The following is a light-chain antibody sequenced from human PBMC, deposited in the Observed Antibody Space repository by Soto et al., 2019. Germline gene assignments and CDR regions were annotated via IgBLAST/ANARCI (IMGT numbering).Light chain of an antibody. CDR1: SSDIGAYDY. CDR2: EVN. J-gene: IGLJ2*01. V-gene: IGLV2-8*01. Sequence: QSVLTQPPSASGSPGQSVTISCSGSSSDIGAYDYVSWYQQHPGRAPKVIIYEVNKRPSGVPDRFSGSKSGSTASLTVSGLRPEDEAEYFCNSYAGNDNLLFGGGTKLTVL. CDR3: NSYAGNDNLL.